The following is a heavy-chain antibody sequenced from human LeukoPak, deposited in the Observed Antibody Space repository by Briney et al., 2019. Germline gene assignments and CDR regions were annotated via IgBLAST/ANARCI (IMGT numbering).Heavy chain of an antibody. CDR1: GFTFSNYS. D-gene: IGHD2/OR15-2a*01. V-gene: IGHV3-21*01. CDR2: ISSSSSYI. CDR3: ARDLLWAVSVPTGMDV. J-gene: IGHJ6*02. Sequence: GGSLRLSCAASGFTFSNYSMNWVRQAPGKGLEWVSSISSSSSYIYYADSVKGRFTISRDNAKNSLYLQMNSLRAEDTAVYYCARDLLWAVSVPTGMDVWGQGTTVTVSS.